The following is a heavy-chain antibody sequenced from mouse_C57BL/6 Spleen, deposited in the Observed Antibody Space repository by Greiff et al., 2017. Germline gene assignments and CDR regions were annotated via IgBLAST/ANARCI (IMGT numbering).Heavy chain of an antibody. D-gene: IGHD2-2*01. CDR1: GYSITSGYY. CDR2: ISYDGSN. CDR3: AIAGYIYAMDY. V-gene: IGHV3-6*01. J-gene: IGHJ4*01. Sequence: DVKLQESGPGLVKPSQSLSLTCSVTGYSITSGYYWNWIRQFPGNKLEWMGYISYDGSNNYNPSLKNRISITRDTSKNQFFLKLNSVTTEDTATYYCAIAGYIYAMDYWGQGTSVTVSS.